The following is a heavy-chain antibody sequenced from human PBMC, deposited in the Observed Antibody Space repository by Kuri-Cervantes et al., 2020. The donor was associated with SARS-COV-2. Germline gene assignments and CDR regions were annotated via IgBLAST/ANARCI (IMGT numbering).Heavy chain of an antibody. J-gene: IGHJ5*02. V-gene: IGHV3-23*01. D-gene: IGHD3-16*01. CDR3: ARDRGIMINSRNWFDP. CDR2: ISGSGGGT. CDR1: GFAFSSYA. Sequence: GESLKISCAASGFAFSSYAMSWVRQAPGKGLEWVSAISGSGGGTYYADSVKGRFTISRDNSKNTLYLQMNSLRAEDTAVYYCARDRGIMINSRNWFDPWGQGTLVTVSS.